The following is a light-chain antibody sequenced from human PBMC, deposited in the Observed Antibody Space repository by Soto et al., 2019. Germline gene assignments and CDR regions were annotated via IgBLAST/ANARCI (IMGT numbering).Light chain of an antibody. V-gene: IGKV1-39*01. J-gene: IGKJ1*01. CDR3: QQSFSTPRT. Sequence: DIQLTQSSSSLSASVGDRVTITCRASQIISSYLNWYQQKPGKAPELLIYALLNLQSGVPSRFSGSGSGTDFTLTISRLQPEDFATYTCQQSFSTPRTFGQGTKVDIK. CDR2: ALL. CDR1: QIISSY.